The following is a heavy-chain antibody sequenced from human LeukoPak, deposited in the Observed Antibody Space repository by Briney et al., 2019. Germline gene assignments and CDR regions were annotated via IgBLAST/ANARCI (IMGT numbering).Heavy chain of an antibody. J-gene: IGHJ4*02. CDR3: ARESSGPLDY. V-gene: IGHV3-74*01. CDR2: INSDGSST. CDR1: GFTFSSYW. Sequence: GGSLRLSCAASGFTFSSYWMCWVRQAPGKGLVWVSRINSDGSSTTYADSVKGRFTISRDNAKNTLYLQMGRLRAEDTAVYYCARESSGPLDYWGQGTLVTVSS. D-gene: IGHD3-10*01.